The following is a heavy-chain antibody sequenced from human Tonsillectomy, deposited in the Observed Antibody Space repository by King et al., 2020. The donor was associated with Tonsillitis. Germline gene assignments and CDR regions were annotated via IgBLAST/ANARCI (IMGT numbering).Heavy chain of an antibody. J-gene: IGHJ3*02. V-gene: IGHV4-39*01. CDR2: IYYSGST. CDR1: GGSISSSSYF. CDR3: ARRATGIVVVPATRDAFDI. D-gene: IGHD2-2*01. Sequence: QLQESGPGLVKPSETLSLTCKVSGGSISSSSYFWDWIRQPPGKGLEWIGSIYYSGSTYYNPSLKSRVTISVHTSKNQFSLKLSSVSAADTAVYYCARRATGIVVVPATRDAFDIWGQGTMVTVSS.